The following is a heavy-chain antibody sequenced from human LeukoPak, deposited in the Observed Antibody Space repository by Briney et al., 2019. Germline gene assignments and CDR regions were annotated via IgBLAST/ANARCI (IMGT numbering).Heavy chain of an antibody. CDR1: GGTFSSYA. J-gene: IGHJ5*02. CDR2: IIPIFGTA. CDR3: AIYDILTGHPGGNWFDP. V-gene: IGHV1-69*13. Sequence: ASVKVSCKASGGTFSSYAISWVRQAPGQGLEWMGGIIPIFGTANYAQKFQGRVTITADESTSTAYMELSSLRSEDTAVYYCAIYDILTGHPGGNWFDPWGQGTLVTVSS. D-gene: IGHD3-9*01.